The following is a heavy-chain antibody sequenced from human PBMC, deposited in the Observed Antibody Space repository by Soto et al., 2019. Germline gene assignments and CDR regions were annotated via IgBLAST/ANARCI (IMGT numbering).Heavy chain of an antibody. V-gene: IGHV3-23*01. D-gene: IGHD2-2*01. Sequence: EVQLLESGGGLVPPGGSLRLSCVASGFNFNFYAMNWVRQAPGKGLEWVSAISGGGYSTFYSDSVKGRFTISRDNPKNTLYLEMNSLPVADAAVYYCAKDRIQDCTSSSFYRGADAWGQGTLVAVSS. CDR2: ISGGGYST. J-gene: IGHJ5*02. CDR3: AKDRIQDCTSSSFYRGADA. CDR1: GFNFNFYA.